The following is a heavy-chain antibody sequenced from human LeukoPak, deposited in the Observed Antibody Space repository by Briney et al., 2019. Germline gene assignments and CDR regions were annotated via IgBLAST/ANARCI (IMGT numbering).Heavy chain of an antibody. D-gene: IGHD5-24*01. V-gene: IGHV4-34*01. Sequence: SETLSLTCVVYGGSFSGYYWSWIRQPPGKGLEWIGEINHSGSTNYNPSLKSRVTISVDTSKNQFSLKLSSVTAADTAVYYCARGPPRLRWLQFTGRDYWGQGTLVTVSS. CDR3: ARGPPRLRWLQFTGRDY. CDR1: GGSFSGYY. CDR2: INHSGST. J-gene: IGHJ4*02.